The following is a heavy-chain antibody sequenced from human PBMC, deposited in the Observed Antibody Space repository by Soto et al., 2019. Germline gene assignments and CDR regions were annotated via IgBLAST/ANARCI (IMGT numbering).Heavy chain of an antibody. J-gene: IGHJ6*02. CDR2: IWYDGSSK. V-gene: IGHV3-30*02. CDR1: GFTFSSYG. Sequence: GGSLRLSCAACGFTFSSYGMHWVRQAPGKGLEWVAVIWYDGSSKFYAGSVKGRFTISRDNSKDTLYLQMNSLRAEDTAVYYCAKEEDWGSGWYYYYYGMDVWGQGTTVTVSS. CDR3: AKEEDWGSGWYYYYYGMDV. D-gene: IGHD6-19*01.